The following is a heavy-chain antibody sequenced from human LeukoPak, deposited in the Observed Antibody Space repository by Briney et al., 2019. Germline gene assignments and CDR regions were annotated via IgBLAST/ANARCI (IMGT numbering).Heavy chain of an antibody. CDR1: GGSFSGYY. Sequence: SETLPLTCAVYGGSFSGYYWSWIRQPPGKGPEWIGEINHSGSTNYNPSLKSRVTISVDTSKNQFSLKLSSVTAADTAVYYCARHEGSQIVGAIGYWGQGTLVTVSS. D-gene: IGHD1-26*01. V-gene: IGHV4-34*01. J-gene: IGHJ4*02. CDR3: ARHEGSQIVGAIGY. CDR2: INHSGST.